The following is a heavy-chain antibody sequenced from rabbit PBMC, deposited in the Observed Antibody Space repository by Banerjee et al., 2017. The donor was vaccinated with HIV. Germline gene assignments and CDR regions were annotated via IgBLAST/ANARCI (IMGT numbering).Heavy chain of an antibody. CDR1: GFDFSSYW. V-gene: IGHV1S45*01. CDR3: ARDLAGVIGWNFGL. D-gene: IGHD4-1*01. J-gene: IGHJ4*01. CDR2: IYTGSSGYT. Sequence: QEQLEESGGGLVKPGGTLTLTCKASGFDFSSYWMCWVRQAPGKGLEWIACIYTGSSGYTYYASWVNGRFTISKTSSTTVTLQMTSLTAADTATYFCARDLAGVIGWNFGLWGPGTLVTVS.